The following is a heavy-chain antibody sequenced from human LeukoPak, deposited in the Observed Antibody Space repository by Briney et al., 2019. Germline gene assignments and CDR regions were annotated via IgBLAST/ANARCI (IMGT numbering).Heavy chain of an antibody. CDR2: IYYSGST. V-gene: IGHV4-59*01. CDR3: ASSHSATWYDD. D-gene: IGHD6-13*01. CDR1: GGSISSYY. Sequence: SETLSLTCTVSGGSISSYYWSWIRQPPGKGLEWIGYIYYSGSTNYNPSLKSRVTISVDTSKNQFSLKLSSVTAADTAMYYCASSHSATWYDDWGQGALVTVS. J-gene: IGHJ4*02.